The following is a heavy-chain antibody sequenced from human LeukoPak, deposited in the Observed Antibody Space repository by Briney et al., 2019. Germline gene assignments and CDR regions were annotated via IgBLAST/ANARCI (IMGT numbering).Heavy chain of an antibody. CDR1: GYTFTGYY. CDR2: INPNSGGT. Sequence: ASVKVSCKASGYTFTGYYMHWVRQAPGQGLEWMGWINPNSGGTNYAQKFQGRVTMTSDTSISTAYMELSRLRSDDTAVYYCARDYYYGSGSYSGDAFDIWGQGTMVTVSS. J-gene: IGHJ3*02. CDR3: ARDYYYGSGSYSGDAFDI. V-gene: IGHV1-2*02. D-gene: IGHD3-10*01.